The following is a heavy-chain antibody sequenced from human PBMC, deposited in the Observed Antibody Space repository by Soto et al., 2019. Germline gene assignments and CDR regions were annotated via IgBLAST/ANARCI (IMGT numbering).Heavy chain of an antibody. Sequence: GESLKISCAASGFTFSSYAMSWVRQAPGKGLEWVSAISGSGGSTYYADSVKGRFTISRDNSKNTLYLQMNSLRAEDTAVYYCAKGVTAAGTWYGMDVWGQGTTVTVSS. J-gene: IGHJ6*02. CDR2: ISGSGGST. CDR1: GFTFSSYA. D-gene: IGHD6-13*01. CDR3: AKGVTAAGTWYGMDV. V-gene: IGHV3-23*01.